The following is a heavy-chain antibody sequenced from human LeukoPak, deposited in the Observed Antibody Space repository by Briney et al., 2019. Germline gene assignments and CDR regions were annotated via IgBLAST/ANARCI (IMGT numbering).Heavy chain of an antibody. V-gene: IGHV3-21*01. CDR3: ARGRWEGYCSSTSCYGFDY. CDR2: ISSSGSYI. CDR1: GFTFSRFS. J-gene: IGHJ4*02. Sequence: GGSLRLSCAASGFTFSRFSMNWVRQAPGKGLEWVSSISSSGSYIYYADSVKGRFTISRDNAKNSLYLQMNSLRAEDTAVYYCARGRWEGYCSSTSCYGFDYWGQGTLVTVSS. D-gene: IGHD2-2*01.